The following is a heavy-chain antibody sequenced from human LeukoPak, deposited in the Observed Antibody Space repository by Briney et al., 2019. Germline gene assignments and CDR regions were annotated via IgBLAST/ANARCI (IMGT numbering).Heavy chain of an antibody. Sequence: SETLSLTCAVSGASISGSGYYLGWIRQPPGKGLEWIGNVYYTGSTYYNASLQSRVTISIDMSKNQFSLRLSSVTAADTAMYYCVKSGGYGLIDYWGQGTLVTVSS. J-gene: IGHJ4*02. CDR1: GASISGSGYY. CDR3: VKSGGYGLIDY. D-gene: IGHD6-19*01. CDR2: VYYTGST. V-gene: IGHV4-39*01.